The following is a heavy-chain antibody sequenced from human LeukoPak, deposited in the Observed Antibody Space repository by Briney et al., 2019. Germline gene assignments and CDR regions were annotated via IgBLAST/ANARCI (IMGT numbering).Heavy chain of an antibody. CDR3: ARVRYGGNSDY. D-gene: IGHD4-23*01. CDR2: INHSRST. CDR1: GGSFSGYY. Sequence: SETLSLTCAVYGGSFSGYYWSWIRQPPGKGLEWIGEINHSRSTNYNPSLKSRVTISVDTSKSQFSLKLSSVTAADTAVYYCARVRYGGNSDYWGQGTLVTVSS. J-gene: IGHJ4*02. V-gene: IGHV4-34*01.